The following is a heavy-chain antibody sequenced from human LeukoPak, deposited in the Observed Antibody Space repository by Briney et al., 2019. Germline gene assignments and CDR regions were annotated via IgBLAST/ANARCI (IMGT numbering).Heavy chain of an antibody. CDR2: INHSGST. J-gene: IGHJ4*02. D-gene: IGHD3-10*01. Sequence: SETLSLTCAVCGGSFSGYYWSWIRQPPGKGLEWIGEINHSGSTNYNPSLKSRVTISVDTSKNQFSLKLSSVTAADTAVYYCARRRSYYGSGSYYKSLYYFDYWGQGTLVTVSS. CDR3: ARRRSYYGSGSYYKSLYYFDY. V-gene: IGHV4-34*01. CDR1: GGSFSGYY.